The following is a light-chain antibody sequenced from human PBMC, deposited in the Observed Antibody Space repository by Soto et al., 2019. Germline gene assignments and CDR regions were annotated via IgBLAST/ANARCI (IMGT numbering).Light chain of an antibody. J-gene: IGKJ1*01. V-gene: IGKV3-20*01. CDR2: GAS. CDR1: QSINNNY. Sequence: EILLTQSPGTLSLSPGERATLSCRASQSINNNYLAWHQQKRGQAPRLLIYGASSRATGIPDRFSGSGSGTDFTLTISRLEPEEFAVYYCQQYGGSPRTFGQGTKEDIK. CDR3: QQYGGSPRT.